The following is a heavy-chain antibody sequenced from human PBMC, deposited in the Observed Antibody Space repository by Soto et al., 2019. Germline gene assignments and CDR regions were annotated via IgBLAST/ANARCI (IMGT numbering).Heavy chain of an antibody. D-gene: IGHD2-15*01. Sequence: GESLKISCKGSGYSFTSYWIGWVRQMPGKGLEWMGIIYPGDSDTRYSPSFQGQVTISADKSISTAYLQWSSLKASDTAMYYCARDANVMRQFNPQYCSGGSCYNTSEGHNWFDPWGQGTLVTVSS. CDR3: ARDANVMRQFNPQYCSGGSCYNTSEGHNWFDP. V-gene: IGHV5-51*01. CDR1: GYSFTSYW. CDR2: IYPGDSDT. J-gene: IGHJ5*02.